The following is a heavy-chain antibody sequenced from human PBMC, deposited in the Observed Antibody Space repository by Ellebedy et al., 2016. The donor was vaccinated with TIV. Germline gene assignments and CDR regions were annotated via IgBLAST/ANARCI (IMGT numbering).Heavy chain of an antibody. CDR3: TRGAYSSGWYWGY. Sequence: GESLKISCEASGFTFTSYWMYWVRQAPGKGLEWVGFIRSKAYDGTTEYAASVKGRFTISRDDSKSIAYLQMNSLKTEDTAVYYCTRGAYSSGWYWGYWGQGTLVTVSS. J-gene: IGHJ4*02. V-gene: IGHV3-49*04. CDR1: GFTFTSYW. CDR2: IRSKAYDGTT. D-gene: IGHD6-19*01.